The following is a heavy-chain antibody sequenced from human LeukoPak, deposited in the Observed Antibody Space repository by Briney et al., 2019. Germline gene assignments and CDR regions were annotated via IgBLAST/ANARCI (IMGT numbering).Heavy chain of an antibody. CDR3: ARGMGAQFDY. CDR1: GGCISSYY. CDR2: IYYSGST. D-gene: IGHD1-26*01. V-gene: IGHV4-59*01. Sequence: SETLSLTCTVSGGCISSYYWSWIRQPPGKGLEWIGYIYYSGSTNYNPSLKSRVTISVDTSKNQFSLKLSSVTAADTAVYYCARGMGAQFDYWGQGTLVTVSS. J-gene: IGHJ4*02.